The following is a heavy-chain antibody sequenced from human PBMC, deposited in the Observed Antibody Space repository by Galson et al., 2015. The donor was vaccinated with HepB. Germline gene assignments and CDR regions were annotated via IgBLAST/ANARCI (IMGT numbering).Heavy chain of an antibody. CDR1: GYTFTSYG. Sequence: SVKVSCKASGYTFTSYGISWVRQAPGQGLEWMGWISAYNGNTNYAQKLQGRVTMTTDTSTSTAYMELRSLRSDDTAVYYCARGAVVEEVGGTQNNWFDPWGQGTLVSVSS. V-gene: IGHV1-18*01. J-gene: IGHJ5*02. CDR3: ARGAVVEEVGGTQNNWFDP. CDR2: ISAYNGNT. D-gene: IGHD2-15*01.